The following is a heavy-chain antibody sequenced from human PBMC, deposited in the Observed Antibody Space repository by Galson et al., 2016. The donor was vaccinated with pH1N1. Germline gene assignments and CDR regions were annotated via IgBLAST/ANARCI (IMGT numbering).Heavy chain of an antibody. J-gene: IGHJ4*02. V-gene: IGHV3-48*03. CDR1: GFAFSSYE. CDR3: ARPAEQQWLVILPFGD. D-gene: IGHD6-19*01. Sequence: SLRLSCAASGFAFSSYEMNWVRQAPGKGLEWVSHISRSGSTIHYADSVKGRFTVSRDNAKNSLYLQMNSLRAEDTAVYYCARPAEQQWLVILPFGDWGQGILVTVSS. CDR2: ISRSGSTI.